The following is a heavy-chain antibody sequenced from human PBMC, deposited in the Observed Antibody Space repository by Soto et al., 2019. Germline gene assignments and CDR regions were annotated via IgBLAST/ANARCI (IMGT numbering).Heavy chain of an antibody. J-gene: IGHJ5*02. V-gene: IGHV1-69*13. Sequence: SVKVSCKASGGTFSSYAISWVRQAPGQGLEWMGGTIPIFGTANYAQKFQGRVTITADESTSTAYMELSSLRSEDTAVYYCARARGSTGWVKLVNWFAPWRPGTLVTVSS. D-gene: IGHD6-19*01. CDR2: TIPIFGTA. CDR1: GGTFSSYA. CDR3: ARARGSTGWVKLVNWFAP.